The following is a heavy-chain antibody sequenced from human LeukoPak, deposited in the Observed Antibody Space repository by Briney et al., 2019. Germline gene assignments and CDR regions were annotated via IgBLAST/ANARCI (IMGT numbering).Heavy chain of an antibody. CDR1: RFTFSNYW. CDR2: KKQDGGEK. V-gene: IGHV3-7*05. Sequence: RGSLRLSCAASRFTFSNYWMSWVRQAPGKGLEWVANKKQDGGEKYSVDSVKGRFTISRDNTKNSLYVQMNSLRAEDTAVYYCATDHLRVGATGASDTWGQGTMVTVSS. J-gene: IGHJ3*02. CDR3: ATDHLRVGATGASDT. D-gene: IGHD1-26*01.